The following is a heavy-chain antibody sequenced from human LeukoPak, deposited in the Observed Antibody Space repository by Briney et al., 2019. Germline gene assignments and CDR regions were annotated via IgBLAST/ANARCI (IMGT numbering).Heavy chain of an antibody. CDR3: ARASITRVAFDI. D-gene: IGHD3-10*01. CDR1: GGSISSYY. V-gene: IGHV4-59*12. CDR2: IHYSGST. J-gene: IGHJ3*02. Sequence: SETLSLTCTVSGGSISSYYWSWIRQPPGKGLEWIGYIHYSGSTTYNPSLKSRVSISIDTSKNQFSLKLSSVTAADTAVYYCARASITRVAFDIWGQGTMVTVSS.